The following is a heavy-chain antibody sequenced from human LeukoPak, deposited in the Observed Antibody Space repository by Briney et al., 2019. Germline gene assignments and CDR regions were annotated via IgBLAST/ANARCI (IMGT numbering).Heavy chain of an antibody. D-gene: IGHD3-9*01. CDR1: GYTITSYG. V-gene: IGHV7-4-1*02. CDR2: INTNTGNP. Sequence: ASVKVSCKASGYTITSYGITWVRQAPGQGLEWMGWINTNTGNPTYAQGFTGRFVFSLDTSVSTAYLQISSLKAEDTAVYYCARAWEDILTGYYIWGQGTLVTVSS. CDR3: ARAWEDILTGYYI. J-gene: IGHJ4*02.